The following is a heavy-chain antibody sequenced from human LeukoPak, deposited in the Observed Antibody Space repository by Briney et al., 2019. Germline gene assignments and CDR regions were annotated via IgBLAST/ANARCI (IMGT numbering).Heavy chain of an antibody. J-gene: IGHJ5*02. Sequence: GGSLRLSCAASGFAFNTYWMHWVRQAPGTGLVWVSRINGDGSSTSYADFVKGRFTISRYNAKNTLYLQMNSLRAEETAIYYCARDKGYSIDQWGQGTLVTVSS. V-gene: IGHV3-74*01. CDR1: GFAFNTYW. D-gene: IGHD5-18*01. CDR3: ARDKGYSIDQ. CDR2: INGDGSST.